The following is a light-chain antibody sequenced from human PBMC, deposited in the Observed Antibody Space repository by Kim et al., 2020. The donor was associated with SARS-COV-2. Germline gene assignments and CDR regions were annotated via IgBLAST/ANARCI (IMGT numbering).Light chain of an antibody. CDR2: GAS. V-gene: IGKV3-20*01. J-gene: IGKJ4*01. Sequence: EIVLTQSPGTLSLSPGERATLSCRASQSVSSCYLAWYQQKPGQAPRLLIYGASSRATGIPDRFSGSGSGTDFTLTISRLEPEDFAVYYCQQYGSSPLTFGGGTKVEI. CDR1: QSVSSCY. CDR3: QQYGSSPLT.